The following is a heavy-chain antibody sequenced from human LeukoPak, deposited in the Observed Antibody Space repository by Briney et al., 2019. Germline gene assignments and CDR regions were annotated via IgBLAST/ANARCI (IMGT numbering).Heavy chain of an antibody. D-gene: IGHD2-8*01. CDR3: ARHCTNGVCYGDLDY. CDR2: IYYSGST. V-gene: IGHV4-39*01. J-gene: IGHJ4*02. CDR1: GGSISSYY. Sequence: SQTLSLTCTVSGGSISSYYWGWIRQPPGKGLEWIGSIYYSGSTYYNPSLKSRVTISVDTSKNQFSLKLSSVTAADTAVYYCARHCTNGVCYGDLDYWGQGTLVTVSS.